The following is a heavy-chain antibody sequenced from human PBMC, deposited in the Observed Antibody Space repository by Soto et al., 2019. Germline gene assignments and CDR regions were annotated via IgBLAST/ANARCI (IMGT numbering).Heavy chain of an antibody. CDR2: LRSKAGGGTA. D-gene: IGHD3-16*01. CDR1: GFTFSDAW. J-gene: IGHJ4*01. Sequence: EVQLVESGGALVEPGGSLRLSCVASGFTFSDAWMSWVRQAPGKGLECVGRLRSKAGGGTAEYAAPVKGRFTISRDDSKNTRDQQMSRLKIEDTAVYYWTTHSREKTPGGGYRRHGTLVTVSS. V-gene: IGHV3-15*02. CDR3: TTHSREKTPGGGY.